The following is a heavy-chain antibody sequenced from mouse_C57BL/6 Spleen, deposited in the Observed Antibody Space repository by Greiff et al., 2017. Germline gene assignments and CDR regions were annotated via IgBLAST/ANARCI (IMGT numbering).Heavy chain of an antibody. CDR1: GYTFTSYW. J-gene: IGHJ1*03. CDR2: IYPGSGST. D-gene: IGHD1-1*01. Sequence: QVQLQQPGAELVKPGASVKMSCKASGYTFTSYWITWVKQRPGQGLEWIGDIYPGSGSTNYNEKFKSKATLTVDTSSSTAYMQLSSLTSEDSAVYYCARGNFITTVVAHWYFDGWGTGTTVTVSS. V-gene: IGHV1-55*01. CDR3: ARGNFITTVVAHWYFDG.